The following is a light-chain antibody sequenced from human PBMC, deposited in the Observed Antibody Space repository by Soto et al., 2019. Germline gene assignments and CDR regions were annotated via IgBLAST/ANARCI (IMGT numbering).Light chain of an antibody. CDR2: ATS. J-gene: IGKJ3*01. V-gene: IGKV1-39*01. CDR1: QNPRTF. Sequence: EILMTRIPTTLSTSVGDSVSITCRASQNPRTFLNWYQQKPGKAPKFLIYATSTLQSGVPSRFSGRDSGADFTLIIKTQEGEDFASDVSPLPPYPFGHGT. CDR3: PLPPYP.